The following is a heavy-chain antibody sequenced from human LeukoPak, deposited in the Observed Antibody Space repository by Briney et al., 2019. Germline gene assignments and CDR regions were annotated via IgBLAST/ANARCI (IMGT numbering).Heavy chain of an antibody. D-gene: IGHD6-13*01. CDR3: ARGSSSWPNYFDY. CDR2: IYPRDSDT. V-gene: IGHV5-51*01. J-gene: IGHJ4*02. Sequence: GESLKISCKASGYSFTNYWIGWVRQIPGKGLELMGIIYPRDSDTRYTPSFQGQVTMSADKSISTAYLQWSSLTASDTAMYYCARGSSSWPNYFDYWGQGTLVTVSS. CDR1: GYSFTNYW.